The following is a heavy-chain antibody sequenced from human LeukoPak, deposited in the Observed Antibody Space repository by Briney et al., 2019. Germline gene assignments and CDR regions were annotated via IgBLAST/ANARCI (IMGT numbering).Heavy chain of an antibody. CDR2: IYHSGST. J-gene: IGHJ4*02. CDR3: ARDSQSVVAADY. Sequence: SETLSLTCAVSGYSISSGYYWSWIRQPPGKGLEWIGSIYHSGSTYYNPSLKSRVTISVDTSKNQFSLKVSSVTAADTAVYYCARDSQSVVAADYWGQGTLVTVSS. CDR1: GYSISSGYY. V-gene: IGHV4-38-2*02. D-gene: IGHD2-15*01.